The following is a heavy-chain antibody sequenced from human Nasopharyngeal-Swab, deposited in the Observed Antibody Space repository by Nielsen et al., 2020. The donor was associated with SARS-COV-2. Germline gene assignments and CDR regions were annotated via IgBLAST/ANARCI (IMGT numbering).Heavy chain of an antibody. CDR3: SRVSRYYDILTGYYAEDGMDV. V-gene: IGHV3-7*01. D-gene: IGHD3-9*01. J-gene: IGHJ6*02. CDR2: IKQDGSEK. Sequence: GRQAPGKGREWVANIKQDGSEKYYVDSVKGRLTISRDNAKNSLYLQMNSLRAEDTAVYYCSRVSRYYDILTGYYAEDGMDVWGQGTTVTVSS.